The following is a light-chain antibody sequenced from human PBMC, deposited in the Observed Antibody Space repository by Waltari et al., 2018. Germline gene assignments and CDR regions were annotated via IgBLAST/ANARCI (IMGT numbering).Light chain of an antibody. Sequence: QSALPQPASVAGPPGHALTTSGTGTTRDVGAFNFVSRFPQHPDKAPKLMISDVSNRPSGVSNRFSGSKSGNSASLTISGLQAEDEADYYCFSHTRSGASVFGGGTKLTVL. CDR1: TRDVGAFNF. J-gene: IGLJ3*02. CDR3: FSHTRSGASV. CDR2: DVS. V-gene: IGLV2-14*01.